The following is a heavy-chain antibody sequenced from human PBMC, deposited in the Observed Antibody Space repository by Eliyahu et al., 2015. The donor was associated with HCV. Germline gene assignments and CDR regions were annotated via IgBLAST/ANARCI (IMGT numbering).Heavy chain of an antibody. Sequence: EVQLLESGGGLVQPGGSLXLSCAASGLXFSSXAXGWVRQAPGKGLEWVSAISGSGGSTYFADSVKGRFTISRDNSKNTLYLQMNSLRAEDTAVYYCAKEVGGVVVMDDAFDVWGQGTMVTVSS. V-gene: IGHV3-23*01. D-gene: IGHD3-16*02. J-gene: IGHJ3*01. CDR3: AKEVGGVVVMDDAFDV. CDR2: ISGSGGST. CDR1: GLXFSSXA.